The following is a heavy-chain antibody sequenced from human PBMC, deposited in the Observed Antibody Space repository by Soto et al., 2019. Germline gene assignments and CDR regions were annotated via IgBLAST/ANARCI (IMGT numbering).Heavy chain of an antibody. J-gene: IGHJ4*02. CDR1: GFTVSSNY. D-gene: IGHD3-22*01. CDR2: IYSGGST. Sequence: GGSLRLSCAASGFTVSSNYMSWVRQAPGKGLEWVSVIYSGGSTYYADSVKGRFTISRDKSKNTLYLQMNSLRAEDTAVYYCARDPGYYDSSGYYFDYWGQGTLVTVSS. CDR3: ARDPGYYDSSGYYFDY. V-gene: IGHV3-66*01.